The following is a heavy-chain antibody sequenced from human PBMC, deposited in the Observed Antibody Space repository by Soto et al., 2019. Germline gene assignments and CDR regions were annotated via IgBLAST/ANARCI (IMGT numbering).Heavy chain of an antibody. CDR1: GITFNIYA. D-gene: IGHD6-6*01. J-gene: IGHJ4*02. Sequence: EEQLLESGGGLVQPGGSLRLSCAAFGITFNIYALSWVRQAPGKGLEWVSSISYDGATTFHAESVKGRFTTSRDNSKNTLYRQMNNLRVEDTAVYYCAKISSSSHIDYWGQGTLVTVSS. CDR2: ISYDGATT. CDR3: AKISSSSHIDY. V-gene: IGHV3-23*01.